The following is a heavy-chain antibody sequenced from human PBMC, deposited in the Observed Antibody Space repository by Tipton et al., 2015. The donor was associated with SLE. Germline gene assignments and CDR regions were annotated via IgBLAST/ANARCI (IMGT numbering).Heavy chain of an antibody. CDR3: AGTLVTTRLGHFQL. CDR2: IYYTGTT. D-gene: IGHD4-17*01. CDR1: GGSFSRYY. V-gene: IGHV4-59*08. Sequence: TLSLTCTISGGSFSRYYWNWVRQPPGEGLEWIGYIYYTGTTNYSPSLESRVTISVDPSKNQFSLGLRSLTAADTAVYYCAGTLVTTRLGHFQLWGQGTLVAVSS. J-gene: IGHJ1*01.